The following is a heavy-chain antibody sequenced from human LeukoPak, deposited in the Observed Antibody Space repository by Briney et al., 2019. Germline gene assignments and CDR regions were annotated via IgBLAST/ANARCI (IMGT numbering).Heavy chain of an antibody. D-gene: IGHD2-15*01. CDR1: GYSFTSYW. J-gene: IGHJ4*02. CDR3: ARGHRYCSGGSCYFFY. Sequence: GESLKISCKGSGYSFTSYWIGWVRQMPGKGLEWMGIIYPGDSDTRYSPSFQGQVTISADKSISTAYLQWSSLKASDTAMYYCARGHRYCSGGSCYFFYWGQGTLVTVSS. V-gene: IGHV5-51*01. CDR2: IYPGDSDT.